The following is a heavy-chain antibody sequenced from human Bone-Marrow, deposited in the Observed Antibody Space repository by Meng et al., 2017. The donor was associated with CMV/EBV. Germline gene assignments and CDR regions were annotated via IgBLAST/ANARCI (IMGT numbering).Heavy chain of an antibody. CDR2: ISSSSSYI. CDR3: AKEEYSSSWYGYYGMDV. V-gene: IGHV3-21*04. D-gene: IGHD6-13*01. J-gene: IGHJ6*02. Sequence: GESLKISCAASGFTFSSYSMNWVRQAPGKGLEWVSSISSSSSYIYYADSVKGRFTISRDNSKNTLYLQMNSLRAEDTAVYYCAKEEYSSSWYGYYGMDVWGQGTTVTVSS. CDR1: GFTFSSYS.